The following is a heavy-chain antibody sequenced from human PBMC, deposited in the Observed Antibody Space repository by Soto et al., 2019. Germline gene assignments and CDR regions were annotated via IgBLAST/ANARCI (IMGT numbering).Heavy chain of an antibody. V-gene: IGHV3-23*01. CDR2: ISGSGGGT. CDR3: AKIRPGYGVDY. J-gene: IGHJ4*02. CDR1: GFTFSSYA. Sequence: HPGGSLRLSFAASGFTFSSYAMSWVRQAPGTGLEWVSAISGSGGGTYYADPVKGRFTIARDNSKNTLYLQMNSLRAEDTAVYYCAKIRPGYGVDYWGQGTLVPGSS. D-gene: IGHD5-12*01.